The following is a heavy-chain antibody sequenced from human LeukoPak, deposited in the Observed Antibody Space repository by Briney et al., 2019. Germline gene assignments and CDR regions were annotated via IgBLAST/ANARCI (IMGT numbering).Heavy chain of an antibody. Sequence: PGGSLRLSCAASGFTLSIYTMTWVRQAPGKGREWVSYISSSSSTIHYADSVKGRFTISRDNAKNSLYLQMNSLRAEDTAVYYCARDRGSTSLYFDQWGQGTLVTVSS. V-gene: IGHV3-48*01. CDR2: ISSSSSTI. CDR1: GFTLSIYT. D-gene: IGHD2-2*01. J-gene: IGHJ4*02. CDR3: ARDRGSTSLYFDQ.